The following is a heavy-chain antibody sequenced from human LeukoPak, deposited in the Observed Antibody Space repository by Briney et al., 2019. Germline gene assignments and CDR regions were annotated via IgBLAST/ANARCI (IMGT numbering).Heavy chain of an antibody. CDR1: GFTFSSYS. V-gene: IGHV3-21*01. Sequence: GGSLRLSCAASGFTFSSYSMNWVRQAPGKGLEWVSSISTSSIYIYYADSVKGRFTISRDNAKNSLYLQMSSLRAEDTAVYYCARNLYTMGSTDAFDTWGQGTMVTVSS. J-gene: IGHJ3*02. D-gene: IGHD1-26*01. CDR3: ARNLYTMGSTDAFDT. CDR2: ISTSSIYI.